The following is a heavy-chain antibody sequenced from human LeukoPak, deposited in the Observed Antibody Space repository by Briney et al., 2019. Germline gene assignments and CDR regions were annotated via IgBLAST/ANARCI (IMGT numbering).Heavy chain of an antibody. CDR2: ISAYNGNT. CDR3: ARVSTKNTSYYDFWSGYHEPPGY. Sequence: GASVKVSCKASGYTFTSYGISWVRQAPGQGLEWMGWISAYNGNTNYAQKFQGRVTMTRDTSTSTVYMELSSLRSEDTAVYYCARVSTKNTSYYDFWSGYHEPPGYWGQGTLVTVSS. CDR1: GYTFTSYG. J-gene: IGHJ4*02. V-gene: IGHV1-18*01. D-gene: IGHD3-3*01.